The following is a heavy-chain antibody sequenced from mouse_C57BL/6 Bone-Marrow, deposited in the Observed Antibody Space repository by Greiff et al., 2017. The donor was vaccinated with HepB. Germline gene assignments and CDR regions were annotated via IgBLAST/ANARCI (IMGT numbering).Heavy chain of an antibody. CDR2: IYPGDGDT. D-gene: IGHD1-1*01. CDR3: ARGIYYYGSSRWYFDV. V-gene: IGHV1-80*01. CDR1: GYAFSSYW. Sequence: SGASVKISCKASGYAFSSYWMNWVKQRPGKGLEWIGQIYPGDGDTNYNGKFKGKATLTADKSSSTAYMQLSSLTSEDSAVYFCARGIYYYGSSRWYFDVWGTGTTVTVSS. J-gene: IGHJ1*03.